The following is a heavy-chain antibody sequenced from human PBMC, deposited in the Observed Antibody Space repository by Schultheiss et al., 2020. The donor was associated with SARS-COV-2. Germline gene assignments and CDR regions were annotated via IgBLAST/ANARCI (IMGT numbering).Heavy chain of an antibody. Sequence: ASVKVSCKASGYTFTSYYMHWVRQAPGQGLEWMGIINPSSGSTTYAQKFQGRVSMRRDTATTTAYMELRSLRFDDTAVYYCARTSIAAHYYYYGMDVWGQGTTVTVSS. CDR1: GYTFTSYY. J-gene: IGHJ6*02. D-gene: IGHD6-6*01. CDR3: ARTSIAAHYYYYGMDV. V-gene: IGHV1-46*01. CDR2: INPSSGST.